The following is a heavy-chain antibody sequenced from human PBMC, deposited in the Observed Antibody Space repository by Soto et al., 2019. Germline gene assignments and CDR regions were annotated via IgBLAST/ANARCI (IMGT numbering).Heavy chain of an antibody. CDR3: ASSSRTDCSSTSCYGYYYYMDV. J-gene: IGHJ6*03. Sequence: GGSLRLSCAASGFTFSSYAMSWVRQAPGKGLEWVSAISGSGGSTYYADSVKGRFTISGDNSKNTLYLQMNSLRAEDTAVYYCASSSRTDCSSTSCYGYYYYMDVWGKGTTVTVSS. CDR1: GFTFSSYA. V-gene: IGHV3-23*01. CDR2: ISGSGGST. D-gene: IGHD2-2*01.